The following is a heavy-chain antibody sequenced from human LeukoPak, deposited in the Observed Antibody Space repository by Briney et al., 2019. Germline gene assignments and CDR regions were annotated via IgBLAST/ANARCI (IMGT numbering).Heavy chain of an antibody. D-gene: IGHD5-18*01. CDR3: ARESTWIQPFDY. J-gene: IGHJ4*02. Sequence: SVKVSCKASGGTFSSYASSWVRQAPGQGLEWMGGIIPIFGTANYAQKFQGRVTITADESTSTAYMELSSLRSEDTAVYYRARESTWIQPFDYWGQGTLVTVSS. V-gene: IGHV1-69*13. CDR1: GGTFSSYA. CDR2: IIPIFGTA.